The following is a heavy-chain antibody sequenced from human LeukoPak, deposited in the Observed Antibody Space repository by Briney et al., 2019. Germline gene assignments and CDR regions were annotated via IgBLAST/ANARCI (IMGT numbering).Heavy chain of an antibody. CDR1: GGSISSYY. V-gene: IGHV4-59*08. CDR2: IYYSGST. J-gene: IGHJ3*02. Sequence: SETLSLTCTVSGGSISSYYWSWIRQPPGKGLEWIGYIYYSGSTNYNPSLKSRVTISVDTSKNQFSLKLSSVTAADTAVYYCARLKDSSGWYPDAFDIWGQGTMVTVSS. CDR3: ARLKDSSGWYPDAFDI. D-gene: IGHD6-19*01.